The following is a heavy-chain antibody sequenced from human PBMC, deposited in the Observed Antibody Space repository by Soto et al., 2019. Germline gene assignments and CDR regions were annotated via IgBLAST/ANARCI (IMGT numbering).Heavy chain of an antibody. CDR2: INPSSGDT. CDR1: GYSFTGYY. J-gene: IGHJ2*01. D-gene: IGHD1-26*01. CDR3: ARVPGVTTDWYFDL. V-gene: IGHV1-2*04. Sequence: QVQLVQSGAEVKKPGASVKVSCKASGYSFTGYYIHWVRQAPGQGLEWMGCINPSSGDTKYAQKFQGWVTMTRDTSISTAYMELRRLRSEDTAVYYCARVPGVTTDWYFDLWGRGTLVTASS.